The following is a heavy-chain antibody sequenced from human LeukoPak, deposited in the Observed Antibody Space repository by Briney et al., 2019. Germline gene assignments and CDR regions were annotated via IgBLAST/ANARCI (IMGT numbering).Heavy chain of an antibody. D-gene: IGHD2-2*01. V-gene: IGHV5-51*01. Sequence: GESLKISCKGSGYSFTSYWVGCGRQMPGKGLEWMGLIYPGDSDTRYSPSFQGQVTISADKSISTDYLQWSSLKASDTAVYYCARHSPAENIVVIPAAIFPIDYWGQGTLVTVSS. CDR3: ARHSPAENIVVIPAAIFPIDY. CDR1: GYSFTSYW. CDR2: IYPGDSDT. J-gene: IGHJ4*02.